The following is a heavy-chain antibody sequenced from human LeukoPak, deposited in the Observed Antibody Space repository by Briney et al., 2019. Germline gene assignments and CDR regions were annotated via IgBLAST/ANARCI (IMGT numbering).Heavy chain of an antibody. CDR3: AKDGDIGYVWGSYRLDY. Sequence: GRSLRLSCAASGFTFSSYGMHWVRQAPGKGLEWVAVISYDGSNKYYADSVKGRFTISRDNSKNTLYLQMNSLRAEDTAVYYCAKDGDIGYVWGSYRLDYWGQGTLVNVSS. CDR1: GFTFSSYG. J-gene: IGHJ4*02. D-gene: IGHD3-16*02. V-gene: IGHV3-30*18. CDR2: ISYDGSNK.